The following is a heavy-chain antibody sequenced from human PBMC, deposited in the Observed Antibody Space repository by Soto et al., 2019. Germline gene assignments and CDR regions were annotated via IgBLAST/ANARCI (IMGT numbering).Heavy chain of an antibody. CDR3: ASHTSPSDYNDYYYYGMDV. J-gene: IGHJ6*02. V-gene: IGHV5-51*01. CDR2: IYPGDSDT. D-gene: IGHD4-17*01. Sequence: GESLKISCKGSGYSFTSYWIGWVRQMPGKGLEWMGIIYPGDSDTRYSPSFQGQVTISADKSISTAYLRWSSLKASDTAMYYCASHTSPSDYNDYYYYGMDVWGQGTTVTVSS. CDR1: GYSFTSYW.